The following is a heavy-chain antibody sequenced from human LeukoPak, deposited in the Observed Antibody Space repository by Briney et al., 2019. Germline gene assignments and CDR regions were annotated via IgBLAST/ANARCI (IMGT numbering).Heavy chain of an antibody. V-gene: IGHV1-2*02. CDR3: ATLYGDYVTSDY. CDR1: GYTFTDYL. D-gene: IGHD4-17*01. CDR2: INPNSGGT. Sequence: ASVKVSCKASGYTFTDYLMHWVRQAPGQSLEWMGWINPNSGGTNYAQKFQGRVTMTRDTSISTAYMELSRLTSDDTAVYYCATLYGDYVTSDYWGQGTLVTVSS. J-gene: IGHJ4*02.